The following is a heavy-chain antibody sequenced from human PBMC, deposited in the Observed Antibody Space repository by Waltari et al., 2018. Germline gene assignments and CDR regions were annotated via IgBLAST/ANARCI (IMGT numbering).Heavy chain of an antibody. J-gene: IGHJ5*02. D-gene: IGHD2-21*02. CDR1: GGSISCFY. V-gene: IGHV4-59*01. CDR2: IYYTGST. Sequence: QVQLQESGPSLLNPSETLSLICTVPGGSISCFYWSWVRQPPGKGLDWIGYIYYTGSTNFNPSLKSRVTMSVDTSKNQFSLKLSSVTAADTAFYYCARGGGGDWEWFDPWGQGTLVTVSS. CDR3: ARGGGGDWEWFDP.